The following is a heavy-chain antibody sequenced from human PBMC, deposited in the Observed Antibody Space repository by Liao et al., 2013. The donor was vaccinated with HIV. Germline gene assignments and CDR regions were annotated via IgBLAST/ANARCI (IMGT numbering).Heavy chain of an antibody. Sequence: QVQLQESGPGLVKPSETLSLTCTVSGGSISSFYWSWIRQPPGKGLEWIGYIYYSGSTNYNPSLKSRVTISVDTSKNQFSLKLSSVTAADTAVYFCARGGHYYDSTGYYNYWGQGTLVTVSS. CDR1: GGSISSFY. CDR2: IYYSGST. D-gene: IGHD3-22*01. J-gene: IGHJ4*02. CDR3: ARGGHYYDSTGYYNY. V-gene: IGHV4-59*01.